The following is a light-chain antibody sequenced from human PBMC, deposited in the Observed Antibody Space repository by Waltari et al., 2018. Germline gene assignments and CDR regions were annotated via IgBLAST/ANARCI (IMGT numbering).Light chain of an antibody. CDR2: DVT. V-gene: IGLV2-14*03. Sequence: QSALTQPASVSGSPGQSITISCTGTSSDVGAYNYVSWYQQHPGEAPRLMIYDVTNRPSGLSHRFSGSKSGNTASLTISGLQAEDEADDYCSSYTTSSTLGFGGGTKVTVL. CDR3: SSYTTSSTLG. CDR1: SSDVGAYNY. J-gene: IGLJ3*02.